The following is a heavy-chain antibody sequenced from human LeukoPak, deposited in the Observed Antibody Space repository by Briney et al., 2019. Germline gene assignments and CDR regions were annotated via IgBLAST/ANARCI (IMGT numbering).Heavy chain of an antibody. Sequence: SETLSLTCAVYGGSFNGYYWSWIRQPPGKRLEWIGQINHYGSTNYNPSLKSRVTISVDTSKNQFSLKLNSVTAADTAVYYCARVVEGYGGLEFYYYYMDVWGKGTTVTVSS. CDR3: ARVVEGYGGLEFYYYYMDV. CDR1: GGSFNGYY. CDR2: INHYGST. D-gene: IGHD2-2*01. J-gene: IGHJ6*03. V-gene: IGHV4-34*01.